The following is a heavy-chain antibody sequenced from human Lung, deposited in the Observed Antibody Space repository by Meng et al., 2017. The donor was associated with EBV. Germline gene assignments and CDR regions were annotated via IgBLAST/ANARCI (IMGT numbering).Heavy chain of an antibody. J-gene: IGHJ2*01. CDR2: IYYSGST. D-gene: IGHD7-27*01. CDR3: ASPLGILGIVDL. V-gene: IGHV4-39*01. Sequence: QLQLQESGPGLVKPSETLSLTCTVSGGSISSSSYYWGWIRQPPGKGLEWIGSIYYSGSTYYNPSLKSRVTISVDTSKNQFSLKLSSVTAADTAVYHCASPLGILGIVDLWGRGTLVTVSS. CDR1: GGSISSSSYY.